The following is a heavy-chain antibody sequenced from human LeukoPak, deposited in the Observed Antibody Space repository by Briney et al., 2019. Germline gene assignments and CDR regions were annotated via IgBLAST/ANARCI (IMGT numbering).Heavy chain of an antibody. CDR3: ARAGLTGLFDY. J-gene: IGHJ4*02. CDR2: IYYSGST. D-gene: IGHD1-20*01. V-gene: IGHV4-61*08. CDR1: GGSISSGDYY. Sequence: SETLSLTCTVSGGSISSGDYYWSWIRQPPGKGLEWIGYIYYSGSTNYNPSLKSRVTISVDTSKNQFSLKLSSVTAADTAVYYCARAGLTGLFDYWGQGTLVTVSS.